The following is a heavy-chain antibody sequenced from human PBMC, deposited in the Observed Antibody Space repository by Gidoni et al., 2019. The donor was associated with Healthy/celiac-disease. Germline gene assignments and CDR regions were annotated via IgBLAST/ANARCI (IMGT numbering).Heavy chain of an antibody. V-gene: IGHV4-38-2*02. J-gene: IGHJ4*02. CDR1: VYSISSGYY. D-gene: IGHD6-19*01. Sequence: QVQLQESGPGLVKPSETLSLTCTVSVYSISSGYYWGWIRQPPGKGLEWIGSIYHSGSTYYNPSLKSRVTISVDTSKNQFSLKLSSVTAADTAVYYCASGIAVAGPGIDYWGQGTLVTVSS. CDR2: IYHSGST. CDR3: ASGIAVAGPGIDY.